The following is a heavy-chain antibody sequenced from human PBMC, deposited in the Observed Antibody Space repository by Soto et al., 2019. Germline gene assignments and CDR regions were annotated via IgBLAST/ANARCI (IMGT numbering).Heavy chain of an antibody. CDR2: IYYSGST. D-gene: IGHD3-16*02. J-gene: IGHJ5*02. CDR1: GGSISNYY. V-gene: IGHV4-59*01. CDR3: ARSPNIWGSYRLYNWFDP. Sequence: SETLSLTCTVSGGSISNYYWSWIRQPPGKGLEWIGYIYYSGSTSYNPSLKSRVTISVDTSKNQFSLKLSSVTAADTAVYYCARSPNIWGSYRLYNWFDPWGQGTLVTVSS.